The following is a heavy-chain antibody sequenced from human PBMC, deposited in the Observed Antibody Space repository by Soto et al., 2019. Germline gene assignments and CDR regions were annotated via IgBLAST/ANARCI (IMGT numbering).Heavy chain of an antibody. CDR1: GGSISSSNW. J-gene: IGHJ5*02. Sequence: QVQLQESGPGLVKPSGTLSLTCAVSGGSISSSNWWSWVRQPPGKGLGWIGEIYHSGSTNYNPSLKSRVTISVDKSKNHFSMRMSSVTAADTAVYYCARYYMVRGVMSWFDPWGQGTMVTVSS. CDR3: ARYYMVRGVMSWFDP. CDR2: IYHSGST. D-gene: IGHD3-10*01. V-gene: IGHV4-4*02.